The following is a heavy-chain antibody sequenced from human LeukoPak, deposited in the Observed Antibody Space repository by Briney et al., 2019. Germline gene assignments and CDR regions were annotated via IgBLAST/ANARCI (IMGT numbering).Heavy chain of an antibody. D-gene: IGHD1-20*01. CDR1: GYTFTGYY. CDR3: TTLVSGINY. Sequence: ASVKVSCKASGYTFTGYYMHWVRQAPGQGLEWLGRINPKTGGSNYAQKFQGRVTMTSDTSTSTAYMELSRLNSDDTAVYYCTTLVSGINYWGQGTLVTVSS. CDR2: INPKTGGS. J-gene: IGHJ4*02. V-gene: IGHV1-2*06.